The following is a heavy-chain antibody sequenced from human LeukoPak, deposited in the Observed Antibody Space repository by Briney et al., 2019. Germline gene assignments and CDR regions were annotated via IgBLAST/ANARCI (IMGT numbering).Heavy chain of an antibody. Sequence: ASVKVSCKVSGYTLTELSMHWVRQAPGKGLEWMGGFDPEDGETIYAQKFQGRVTITADKSTNTAYMELSSLRSEDTAFYYCARADSSGYSLDENFDYWGQGTLVTVSS. J-gene: IGHJ4*02. D-gene: IGHD3-22*01. CDR1: GYTLTELS. CDR3: ARADSSGYSLDENFDY. CDR2: FDPEDGET. V-gene: IGHV1-24*01.